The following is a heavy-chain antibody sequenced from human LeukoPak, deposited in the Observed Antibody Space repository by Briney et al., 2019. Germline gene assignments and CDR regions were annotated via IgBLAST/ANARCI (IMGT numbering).Heavy chain of an antibody. CDR1: GGSISSSAYY. J-gene: IGHJ5*02. CDR3: ARQGGSPDWFDP. D-gene: IGHD1-26*01. Sequence: SETLSLTCTVSGGSISSSAYYWGWIRQPPGQGLEWIGSLYYSGSTCYNPSLKSRVTISVDTSKKQFSLKLTSVTAADTAVYYCARQGGSPDWFDPWGQGTLVTVSS. V-gene: IGHV4-39*01. CDR2: LYYSGST.